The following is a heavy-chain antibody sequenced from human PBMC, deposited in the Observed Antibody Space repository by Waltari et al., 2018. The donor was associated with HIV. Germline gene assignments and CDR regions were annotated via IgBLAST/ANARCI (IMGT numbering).Heavy chain of an antibody. D-gene: IGHD6-13*01. CDR3: ARDPSYSSSWYGSLGVDY. Sequence: QVQLVQSGAEVKKPGSSVKVSCKASGGTFSSYAISWVRQAPGQGLEWMGGIIPIFGTANYAQKFQGRVTITADESTSTAYMELSSLRSEDTAVYYCARDPSYSSSWYGSLGVDYWGQGTLVTVSS. CDR2: IIPIFGTA. CDR1: GGTFSSYA. V-gene: IGHV1-69*01. J-gene: IGHJ4*02.